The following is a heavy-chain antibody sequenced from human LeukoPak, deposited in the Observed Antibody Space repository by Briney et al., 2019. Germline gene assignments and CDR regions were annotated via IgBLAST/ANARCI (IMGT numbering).Heavy chain of an antibody. V-gene: IGHV1-2*02. J-gene: IGHJ3*02. Sequence: ASVKVSCKASGYTFTEYYMHWVRQAPGQGLEWMGCIDPDSGGTKYGQNFQGRGTMTRDTSISTAYMELSRPRSDDTAIYYCARDYYDSGGIKYAFDIWGQGTMVAVSS. CDR1: GYTFTEYY. CDR2: IDPDSGGT. CDR3: ARDYYDSGGIKYAFDI. D-gene: IGHD3-22*01.